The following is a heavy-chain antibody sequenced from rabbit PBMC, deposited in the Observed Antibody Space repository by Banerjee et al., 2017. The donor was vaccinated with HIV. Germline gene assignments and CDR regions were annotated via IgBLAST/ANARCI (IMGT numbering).Heavy chain of an antibody. CDR1: GFSFSSSYY. J-gene: IGHJ4*01. V-gene: IGHV1S45*01. CDR3: VRHNSGLRL. D-gene: IGHD4-1*01. CDR2: ITYGGST. Sequence: QEQLEESGGDLVKPEGSPTLTCTASGFSFSSSYYMCWVRQAPGKGLEWIGYITYGGSTFYASWAKGRFTISRTSTTVDLKMTSLTAADTATYFCVRHNSGLRLWGQGTLVTVS.